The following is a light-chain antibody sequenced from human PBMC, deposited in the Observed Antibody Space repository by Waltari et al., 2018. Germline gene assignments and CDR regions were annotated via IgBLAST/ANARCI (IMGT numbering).Light chain of an antibody. CDR2: DVT. CDR3: TSQTHDGVVV. J-gene: IGLJ3*02. Sequence: QSALTQPASVSGSPGQSITISCTGIGSAIDDSDFVSWYQHHPVRAPQVIIYDVTNRPSRISARFSACKSAHTASLTISGLQPEDEGDYYCTSQTHDGVVVFGGGTQVTVL. CDR1: GSAIDDSDF. V-gene: IGLV2-14*03.